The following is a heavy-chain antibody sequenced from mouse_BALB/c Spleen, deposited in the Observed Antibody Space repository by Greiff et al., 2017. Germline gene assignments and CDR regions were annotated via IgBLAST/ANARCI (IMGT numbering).Heavy chain of an antibody. CDR3: TRTTTVVATSYWYFDV. V-gene: IGHV1-5*01. CDR2: IYPGNSDT. Sequence: EVQLQQSGTVLARPGASVKMSCKASGYTFTSYWMHWVKQRPGQGLEWIGAIYPGNSDTSYNQKFKGKAKLTAVTSTSTAYMELSSLTNEDSAVYYWTRTTTVVATSYWYFDVWGAGTTVTVSS. J-gene: IGHJ1*01. CDR1: GYTFTSYW. D-gene: IGHD1-1*01.